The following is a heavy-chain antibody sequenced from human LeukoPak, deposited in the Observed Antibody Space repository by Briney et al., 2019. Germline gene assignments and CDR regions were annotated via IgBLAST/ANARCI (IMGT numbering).Heavy chain of an antibody. CDR3: ARAGPVVGASTPIFDS. CDR1: GGSISSYY. D-gene: IGHD2-15*01. CDR2: IYTSGIT. V-gene: IGHV4-4*07. Sequence: SETLSLTCTVSGGSISSYYWSWIRQPAGKGLEWIGRIYTSGITNYNPSLKSRVTMSVDTSKNQFSLRLTSVTAADTAVYYCARAGPVVGASTPIFDSWGQGTLVTVSS. J-gene: IGHJ4*02.